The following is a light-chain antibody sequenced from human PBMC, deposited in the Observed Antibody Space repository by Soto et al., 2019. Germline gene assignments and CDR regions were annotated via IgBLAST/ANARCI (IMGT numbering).Light chain of an antibody. CDR3: QQYKSYPRT. V-gene: IGKV1-5*01. J-gene: IGKJ1*01. CDR1: QNIDSW. Sequence: DIQMTQSPSTLSASVGDRDTISCRASQNIDSWLAWYQQKTGKAPKVLIYDASSVESGVPSRFSGKGSGTEFTLTITSLQTDDFATYYCQQYKSYPRTFGQGTKVEVK. CDR2: DAS.